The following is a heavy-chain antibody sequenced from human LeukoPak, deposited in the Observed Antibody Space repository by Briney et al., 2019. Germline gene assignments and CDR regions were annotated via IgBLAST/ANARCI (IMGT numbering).Heavy chain of an antibody. CDR2: IIPIFGTA. D-gene: IGHD3-10*01. CDR1: GGTFSSYA. J-gene: IGHJ4*02. V-gene: IGHV1-69*06. Sequence: SVKVSCKASGGTFSSYAISWVRQAPGQGLEWMGEIIPIFGTANYAQKFQGRVTITADKSTSTAYMELSSLRSEDTAVYYCARERTKNYYGSGSYYPNWGQGTLVTVSS. CDR3: ARERTKNYYGSGSYYPN.